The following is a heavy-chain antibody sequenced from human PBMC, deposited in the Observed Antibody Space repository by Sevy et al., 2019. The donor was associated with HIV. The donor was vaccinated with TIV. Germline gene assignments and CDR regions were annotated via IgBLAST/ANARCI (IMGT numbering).Heavy chain of an antibody. CDR1: GFTFSSYA. CDR3: AKAGIEHIVVVTARYYFDY. J-gene: IGHJ4*02. D-gene: IGHD2-21*02. CDR2: ISGSGGST. Sequence: GGFLRLSCAASGFTFSSYAMSWVRQAPGKGLEWVSAISGSGGSTYYADSVKGRFTISRDNSKNTLYLQMNSLRAEDTAVYYCAKAGIEHIVVVTARYYFDYWGQGTLVTVSS. V-gene: IGHV3-23*01.